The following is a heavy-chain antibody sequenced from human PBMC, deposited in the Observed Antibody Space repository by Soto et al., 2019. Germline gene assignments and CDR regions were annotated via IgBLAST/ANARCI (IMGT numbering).Heavy chain of an antibody. CDR2: ISGSGGST. D-gene: IGHD2-15*01. Sequence: GGSLRLSCAASGFTFSSYAMSWVRQAPGKGLEWVSAISGSGGSTYYADSVKGRFTISRDNSKNTLYLQMNSLRAEDTAVYYCARGGRYCSGGSCYFPDAFDIWGQGTMVTVSS. CDR3: ARGGRYCSGGSCYFPDAFDI. J-gene: IGHJ3*02. CDR1: GFTFSSYA. V-gene: IGHV3-23*01.